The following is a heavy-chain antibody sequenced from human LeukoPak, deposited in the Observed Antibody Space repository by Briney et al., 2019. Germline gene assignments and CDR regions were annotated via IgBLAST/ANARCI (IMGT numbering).Heavy chain of an antibody. CDR3: AGGIAERSFDY. V-gene: IGHV4-31*03. CDR1: GGSISSGGSY. CDR2: IYYSGST. D-gene: IGHD6-13*01. J-gene: IGHJ4*02. Sequence: PSETLSLTCTVSGGSISSGGSYWSWIRQHPGKGLEWIGYIYYSGSTYYNPSLKSRVTISVDTSKNQFSLKLSSVTAADTAVYYCAGGIAERSFDYWGQGTLVTVSS.